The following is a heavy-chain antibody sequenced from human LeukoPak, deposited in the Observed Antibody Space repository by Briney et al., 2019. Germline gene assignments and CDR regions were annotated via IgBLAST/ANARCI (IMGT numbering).Heavy chain of an antibody. D-gene: IGHD5-18*01. J-gene: IGHJ4*02. V-gene: IGHV3-23*01. Sequence: GRSLRLSCAASGFTFSNYAMSWVRQAPGKGLEWVSGINVSGGSTFYADSVRGRFTISRDNSKNTLYLQMNSLRPEDTAVYYCAKGRGQSYPHYYFDSWGQGTLVTVSS. CDR1: GFTFSNYA. CDR3: AKGRGQSYPHYYFDS. CDR2: INVSGGST.